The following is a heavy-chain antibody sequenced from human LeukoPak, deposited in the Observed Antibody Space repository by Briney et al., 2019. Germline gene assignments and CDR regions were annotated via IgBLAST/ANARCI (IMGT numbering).Heavy chain of an antibody. CDR2: ISSSSSYI. CDR3: ARDQIGYGDSVDY. Sequence: GGSLRLSCAASGFTFSSYSMNWVRQAPGKGLEWVSSISSSSSYIYYADSVKGRFTISRDNAKNSLYLQMNSLRAEDTAVYYCARDQIGYGDSVDYWGQGTLVTVSS. J-gene: IGHJ4*02. CDR1: GFTFSSYS. V-gene: IGHV3-21*01. D-gene: IGHD4-17*01.